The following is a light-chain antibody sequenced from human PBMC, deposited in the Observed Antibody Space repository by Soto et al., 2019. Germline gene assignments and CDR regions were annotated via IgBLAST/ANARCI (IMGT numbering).Light chain of an antibody. CDR1: RSVSNR. CDR2: GAS. Sequence: EILMTQSPATLSVSPGETVTFSCRASRSVSNRLAWYQHKPGQAPRLLISGASNGATGIPPKFSGSGSGTEFTLTVDSPQSDDIAVYYCQQYYNWPVTFGGGTKVDIK. J-gene: IGKJ4*01. V-gene: IGKV3-15*01. CDR3: QQYYNWPVT.